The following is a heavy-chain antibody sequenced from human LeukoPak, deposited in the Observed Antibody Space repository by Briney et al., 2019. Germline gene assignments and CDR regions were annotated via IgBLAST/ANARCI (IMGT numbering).Heavy chain of an antibody. J-gene: IGHJ4*02. Sequence: SETLSLTCTVSGGSISNYYWSWIRQPPGKGLEWIAYIYYSGSTNYNPSLKSRVTISVDMSKHQFSLKLTSVTAADTAVYYCARGGAPGIAARHTYFDYWGRGTLVTVSS. CDR3: ARGGAPGIAARHTYFDY. D-gene: IGHD6-6*01. CDR2: IYYSGST. CDR1: GGSISNYY. V-gene: IGHV4-59*01.